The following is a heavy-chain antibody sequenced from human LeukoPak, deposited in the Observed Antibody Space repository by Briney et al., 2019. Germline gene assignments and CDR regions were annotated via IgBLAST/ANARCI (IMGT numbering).Heavy chain of an antibody. D-gene: IGHD6-19*01. V-gene: IGHV3-53*01. Sequence: GGSLRLFCAASGFTLSSNYMSWVRQAPGKGLEWGSVIYSGGSTYYAHSVKGRFTISRDNSKNTLYLQMNSLRAEDTAVYYCARDASGWSVYWGQGTQVTVSS. CDR2: IYSGGST. CDR3: ARDASGWSVY. CDR1: GFTLSSNY. J-gene: IGHJ4*02.